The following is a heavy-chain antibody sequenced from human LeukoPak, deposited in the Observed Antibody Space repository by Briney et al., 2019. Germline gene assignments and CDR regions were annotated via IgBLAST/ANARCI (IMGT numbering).Heavy chain of an antibody. V-gene: IGHV4-4*02. CDR2: IYHSGST. D-gene: IGHD2-15*01. CDR1: GGSISSSNW. Sequence: SGTLSLTCAVSGGSISSSNWWSWVRQPPGKGLEWIGEIYHSGSTNYNPSLKSRVTISVGKSKNQFSLKLSSVTAADTAVYYCACHSVVVAATGRFDYWGQGTLVTVSS. CDR3: ACHSVVVAATGRFDY. J-gene: IGHJ4*02.